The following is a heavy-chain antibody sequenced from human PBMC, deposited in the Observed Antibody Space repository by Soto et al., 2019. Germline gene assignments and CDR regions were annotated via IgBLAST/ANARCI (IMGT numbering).Heavy chain of an antibody. V-gene: IGHV1-69*06. CDR1: GYSFSSHA. Sequence: VASVKVSFKASGYSFSSHAITWVRQAPGQGLEWMGGIIPVFGTPSYAQKFQGRVTISADKSTNTSYLELRSLRSEDTAVYYCARGGALSTSWYWGDGLDSWGQGTQVTVSS. CDR2: IIPVFGTP. D-gene: IGHD6-13*01. J-gene: IGHJ4*02. CDR3: ARGGALSTSWYWGDGLDS.